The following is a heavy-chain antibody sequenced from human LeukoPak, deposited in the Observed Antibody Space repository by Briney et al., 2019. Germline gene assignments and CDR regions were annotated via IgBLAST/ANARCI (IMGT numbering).Heavy chain of an antibody. CDR3: ARDRCSSTSCYTPSDY. V-gene: IGHV1-46*01. CDR2: INPSGGST. D-gene: IGHD2-2*02. J-gene: IGHJ4*02. CDR1: GYTFTSYY. Sequence: GASVKVSCKASGYTFTSYYMHWVRQAPGQGLEWMGIINPSGGSTSYAQKFQGRVTMTRDTSTGTVYMELSSLRSEDTAVYYCARDRCSSTSCYTPSDYWGQGTLVTVSS.